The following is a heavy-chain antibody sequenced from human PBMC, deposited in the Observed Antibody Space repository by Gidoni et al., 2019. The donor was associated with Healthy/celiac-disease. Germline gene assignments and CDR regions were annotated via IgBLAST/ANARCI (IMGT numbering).Heavy chain of an antibody. J-gene: IGHJ4*02. Sequence: QVQLVESGGGVIQPGRSLRLSCAASGFTFSSYAMHWVRQAPGKGLEWVAVISDDGSNKYYADSVKGRFTISRDNSKNTLYLQMNSLRAEDTAVYYCARAGFGSGSYWSFDYWGQGTLVTVSS. CDR1: GFTFSSYA. D-gene: IGHD3-10*01. V-gene: IGHV3-30*04. CDR2: ISDDGSNK. CDR3: ARAGFGSGSYWSFDY.